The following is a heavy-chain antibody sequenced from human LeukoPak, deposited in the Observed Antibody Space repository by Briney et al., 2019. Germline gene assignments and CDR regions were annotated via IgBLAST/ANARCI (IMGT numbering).Heavy chain of an antibody. Sequence: GGSLRLSCAASGFTVSSNYMNWVRQAPGKGLEWVSVIYGGGKTYYADSVKGRFTLSRDDSENMLFLQMNSLRVEDTAVYYCARDQATMIRNGFDVWGQGTAVTVSS. V-gene: IGHV3-53*01. CDR2: IYGGGKT. D-gene: IGHD3-10*01. J-gene: IGHJ6*02. CDR1: GFTVSSNY. CDR3: ARDQATMIRNGFDV.